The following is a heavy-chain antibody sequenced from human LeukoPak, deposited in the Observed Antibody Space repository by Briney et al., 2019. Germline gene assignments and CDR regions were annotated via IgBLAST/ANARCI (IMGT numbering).Heavy chain of an antibody. J-gene: IGHJ4*02. CDR1: GYTFTSYG. CDR2: ISAYNGNT. D-gene: IGHD6-13*01. Sequence: ASVKVSCKTSGYTFTSYGISWVRQAPGQGLEWMGWISAYNGNTNYAQKLQGRVTMTTDTSTSTAYMELSSLRSEDTAVYYCATAPTGYSSSLPFDFWGQGTLVTVSS. CDR3: ATAPTGYSSSLPFDF. V-gene: IGHV1-18*01.